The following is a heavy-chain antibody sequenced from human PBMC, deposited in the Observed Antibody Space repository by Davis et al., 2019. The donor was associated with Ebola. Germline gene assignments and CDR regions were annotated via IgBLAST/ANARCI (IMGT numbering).Heavy chain of an antibody. D-gene: IGHD3-9*01. CDR1: GCSISSYY. V-gene: IGHV4-59*08. J-gene: IGHJ5*02. CDR2: IYYSGST. Sequence: SETLSLTCTVSGCSISSYYWSWIRQPPGKGLEWIGYIYYSGSTNYNPSLKSRVTISVDTSKNQFSLKLSSVTAADTAVYYCARLGESYYDILTGYQARYNWFDPWGQGTLVTVSS. CDR3: ARLGESYYDILTGYQARYNWFDP.